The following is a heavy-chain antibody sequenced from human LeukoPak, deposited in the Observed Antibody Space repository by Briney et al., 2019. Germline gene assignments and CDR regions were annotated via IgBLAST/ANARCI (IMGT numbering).Heavy chain of an antibody. D-gene: IGHD3-22*01. V-gene: IGHV1-69*05. CDR2: IIPIFGTA. CDR3: AKDPEDDHYYDSSGYPSRPYYFDY. J-gene: IGHJ4*02. CDR1: GGTFSSYA. Sequence: ASVKVSCKASGGTFSSYAISWVRQAPGQGLEWMGGIIPIFGTANYAQKFQGRVTITTDESTSTAYMELSSLRSEDTAVYYCAKDPEDDHYYDSSGYPSRPYYFDYWGQGTLVTVSS.